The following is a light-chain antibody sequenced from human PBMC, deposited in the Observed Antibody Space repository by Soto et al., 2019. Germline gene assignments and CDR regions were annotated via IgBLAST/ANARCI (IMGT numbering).Light chain of an antibody. CDR1: QAIRND. Sequence: DIQMTQSPSSLSASVGDRVTITCRASQAIRNDLGWYQQRPGQAPKRLIYAASSLQSVVPSRFSGSGSGTEFTLPITSLQPEDVALYCCLQHRRYLLIFGQGTKLEIK. V-gene: IGKV1-17*01. CDR3: LQHRRYLLI. J-gene: IGKJ2*01. CDR2: AAS.